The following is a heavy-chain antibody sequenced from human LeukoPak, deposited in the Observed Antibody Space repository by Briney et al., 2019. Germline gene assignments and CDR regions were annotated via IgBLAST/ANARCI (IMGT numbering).Heavy chain of an antibody. V-gene: IGHV4-59*02. CDR1: GGSVSSYY. D-gene: IGHD3-10*01. J-gene: IGHJ4*02. Sequence: PSETLTLACTVSGGSVSSYYWSWIRQPPGTGLEWIGYIYYSGSTDYNPSLKSRVTISVDTSKNQFSLKLSSVTAADTAVYFCARTYHYGSGSYFLFDFWGQGTLVTVSS. CDR2: IYYSGST. CDR3: ARTYHYGSGSYFLFDF.